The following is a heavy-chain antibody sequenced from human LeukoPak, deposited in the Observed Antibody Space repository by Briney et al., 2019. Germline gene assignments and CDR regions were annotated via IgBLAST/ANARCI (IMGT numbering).Heavy chain of an antibody. CDR2: IYYTGAT. Sequence: SETLSLTCTVSGGSIGTNYWTWIRQPPGKGLEYIGYIYYTGATNYNPSLKSRVTMSVDTSKNQFSLRLSSVTAADTAVYFCAKYGNSGWVIDCWGQGTLVTVSS. CDR3: AKYGNSGWVIDC. CDR1: GGSIGTNY. D-gene: IGHD6-19*01. J-gene: IGHJ4*02. V-gene: IGHV4-59*08.